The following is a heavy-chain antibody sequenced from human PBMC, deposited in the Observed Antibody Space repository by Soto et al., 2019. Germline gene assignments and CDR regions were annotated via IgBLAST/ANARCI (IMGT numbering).Heavy chain of an antibody. CDR1: GFTFSSYS. D-gene: IGHD3-10*01. CDR3: ARDRDRRDYYYGMDV. Sequence: PGGSLRLSCAASGFTFSSYSMNWVRQAPGKGLEWVSSISSSSSYIYYADSVKGRFTISRDNAKNSLYLQMNSLRAEDTAVYYCARDRDRRDYYYGMDVWGQGTTVTVSS. CDR2: ISSSSSYI. V-gene: IGHV3-21*01. J-gene: IGHJ6*02.